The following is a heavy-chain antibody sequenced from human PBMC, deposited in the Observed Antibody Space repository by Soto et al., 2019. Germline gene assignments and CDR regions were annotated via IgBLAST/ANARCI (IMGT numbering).Heavy chain of an antibody. V-gene: IGHV1-69*01. CDR3: TSPPADSQTGAWEYYYYYGMDV. CDR2: IIPIFGTA. J-gene: IGHJ6*02. Sequence: QVQLVQSGAEVKKPGSSVKVSCKASGGTFSSYAISWVRQAPGQGLEWMGGIIPIFGTANYAQKFQGRVTITADESTSTAYMELSSLRSEDTAVYYCTSPPADSQTGAWEYYYYYGMDVWGQGTTVTVSS. CDR1: GGTFSSYA. D-gene: IGHD1-26*01.